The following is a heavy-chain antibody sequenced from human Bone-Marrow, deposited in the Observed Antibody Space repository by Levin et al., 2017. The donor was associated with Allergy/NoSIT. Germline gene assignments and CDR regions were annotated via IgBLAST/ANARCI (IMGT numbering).Heavy chain of an antibody. V-gene: IGHV3-20*01. CDR3: ARDTVKVAGTGAFDI. Sequence: GGSLRLSCAASGFTFDDYGMSWVRQAPGKGLEWVSGINWNGGSTGYADSVKGRFTISRDNAKNSLYLQMNSLRAEDTALYHCARDTVKVAGTGAFDIWGQGTMVTVSS. J-gene: IGHJ3*02. D-gene: IGHD6-19*01. CDR2: INWNGGST. CDR1: GFTFDDYG.